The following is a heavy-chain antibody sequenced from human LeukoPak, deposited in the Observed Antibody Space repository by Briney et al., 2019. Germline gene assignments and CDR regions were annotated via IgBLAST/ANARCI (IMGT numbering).Heavy chain of an antibody. Sequence: SETLSLTCTVSGGSISSHWWSWIRQPPGKGLEWIGYIYYSGSTTYNPSLKSRVTISVETSKNQFSLRLGSVTAADTAVYYCARKSCSAGSCYPEYWGQGTLVTVAS. D-gene: IGHD2-15*01. CDR3: ARKSCSAGSCYPEY. CDR1: GGSISSHW. V-gene: IGHV4-59*11. CDR2: IYYSGST. J-gene: IGHJ4*02.